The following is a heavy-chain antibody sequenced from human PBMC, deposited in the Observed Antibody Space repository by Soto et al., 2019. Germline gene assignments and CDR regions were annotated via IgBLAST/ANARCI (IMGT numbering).Heavy chain of an antibody. CDR3: ARDPSTINKLIGVWFDP. D-gene: IGHD4-4*01. J-gene: IGHJ5*02. Sequence: QIRLVQSGAEVQKPGSSVRVSCKASGDTFGRFTINWVRQAPGQGLEWMGGIKPISDITNYAQRFQGRVPFTADASTSTVYLELSSLRSVDTAMYYCARDPSTINKLIGVWFDPWGQGTLVTVSS. CDR1: GDTFGRFT. V-gene: IGHV1-69*01. CDR2: IKPISDIT.